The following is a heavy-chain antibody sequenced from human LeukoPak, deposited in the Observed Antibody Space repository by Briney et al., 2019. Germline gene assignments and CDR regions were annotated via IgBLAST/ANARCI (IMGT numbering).Heavy chain of an antibody. J-gene: IGHJ4*02. CDR1: GFTFSSYA. CDR2: ISYDGSNK. Sequence: GGCLRLSCAASGFTFSSYAMHWVRQAPGKGLEWVAVISYDGSNKYYADSVKGRFTISRDNSKNTLYLQMNSLRAEDTAVYYCASQYYDSSGYIRWGQGTLVTVSS. V-gene: IGHV3-30-3*01. CDR3: ASQYYDSSGYIR. D-gene: IGHD3-22*01.